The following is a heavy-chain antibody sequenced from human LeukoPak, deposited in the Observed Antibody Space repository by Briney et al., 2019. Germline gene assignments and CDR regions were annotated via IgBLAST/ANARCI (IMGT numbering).Heavy chain of an antibody. CDR1: GGTFSSYA. J-gene: IGHJ6*02. V-gene: IGHV1-69*04. Sequence: GASVKVSCKASGGTFSSYAISWVRQAPGQGLEWMGRIIPILGIANYAQKFQGRVTITADKSTSTAYMELSSLRSEDTAVYYCARSITGTPNGMDVWGQGTTVTVSS. CDR2: IIPILGIA. CDR3: ARSITGTPNGMDV. D-gene: IGHD1-20*01.